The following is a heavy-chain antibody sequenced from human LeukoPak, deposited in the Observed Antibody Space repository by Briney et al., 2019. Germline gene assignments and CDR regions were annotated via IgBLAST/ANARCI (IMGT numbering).Heavy chain of an antibody. CDR2: INSAGSTT. D-gene: IGHD1-20*01. V-gene: IGHV3-74*01. J-gene: IGHJ2*01. CDR1: GFTFSSYW. Sequence: GGSLRLSCAASGFTFSSYWMHWVRQAPGKGLVWVSHINSAGSTTSYADSVKGRFTISRDNAKNTLYLQMNSLRAEDTAVYYGARTPSNWNDWYLGLWGRGTLVSVSS. CDR3: ARTPSNWNDWYLGL.